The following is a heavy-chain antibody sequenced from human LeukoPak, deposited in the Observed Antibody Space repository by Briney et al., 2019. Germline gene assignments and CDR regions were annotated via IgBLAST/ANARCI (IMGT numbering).Heavy chain of an antibody. CDR2: IYHSGST. CDR3: ARIPRVLLWFGELSYGMDV. J-gene: IGHJ6*04. CDR1: GGSISSGGYS. D-gene: IGHD3-10*01. V-gene: IGHV4-30-2*01. Sequence: SQTLSLTCAVSGGSISSGGYSWSWIRQPPGKGLEWIGYIYHSGSTYYNPPLKSRVTISVDRSKNQFSLKLSSVTAADTAVYYCARIPRVLLWFGELSYGMDVWGKGTTVTVSS.